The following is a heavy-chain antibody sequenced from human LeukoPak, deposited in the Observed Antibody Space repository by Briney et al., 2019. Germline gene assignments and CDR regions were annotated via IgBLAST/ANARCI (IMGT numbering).Heavy chain of an antibody. Sequence: SETLSLTCTVSGYSISSGHYWGWIRQPPGKGLEWIGSMYHSGSTYYNPPLKSRVTISEDTSKNQFSLKLRSVTAADTAVYYCARDGEGGYSGYEVGAFDYWGQGTLVTVSS. CDR2: MYHSGST. J-gene: IGHJ4*02. V-gene: IGHV4-38-2*02. D-gene: IGHD5-12*01. CDR3: ARDGEGGYSGYEVGAFDY. CDR1: GYSISSGHY.